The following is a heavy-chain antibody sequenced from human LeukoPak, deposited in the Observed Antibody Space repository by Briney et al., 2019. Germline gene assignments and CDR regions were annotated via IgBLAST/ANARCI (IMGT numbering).Heavy chain of an antibody. CDR2: VSHTGNS. D-gene: IGHD6-19*01. J-gene: IGHJ5*01. CDR3: ASDSGVAGNNWFDS. CDR1: GDSVTSYY. Sequence: KASETLSLTCTVSGDSVTSYYWTWIRQPPGKGLEWIGYVSHTGNSNYNPSVKSRVAISVDTSKKQISLKLTSVTAADTAVYYCASDSGVAGNNWFDSWGQGTLVTVSS. V-gene: IGHV4-59*02.